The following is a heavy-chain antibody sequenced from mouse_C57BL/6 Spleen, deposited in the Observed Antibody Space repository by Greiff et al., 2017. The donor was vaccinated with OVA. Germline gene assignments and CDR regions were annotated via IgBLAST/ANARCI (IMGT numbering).Heavy chain of an antibody. J-gene: IGHJ3*01. V-gene: IGHV5-9*01. D-gene: IGHD1-1*01. CDR1: GFTFSSYT. CDR3: ARHDYGSSSWCAY. Sequence: EVQRVESGGGLVKPGGSLKLSCAASGFTFSSYTMSWVRQPPEKRLEWVATISGGGGNTYYPDSVKGRFTISRDNAKNTLYLQMSSLRSEGTALYYCARHDYGSSSWCAYWGQGTLVTVSA. CDR2: ISGGGGNT.